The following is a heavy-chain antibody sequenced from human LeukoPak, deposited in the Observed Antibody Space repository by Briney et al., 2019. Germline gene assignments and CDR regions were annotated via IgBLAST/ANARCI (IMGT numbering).Heavy chain of an antibody. CDR1: GFTFSSYE. Sequence: GGPLRLSCAASGFTFSSYEIHWVRQAPGKGLEWVSYISSSGSTIKYADSVKGRFTISRGNAKNSLYLQMNSLRAEDTAVYFCAGGSGWIHDYWGQGTLVTVSS. V-gene: IGHV3-48*03. J-gene: IGHJ4*02. D-gene: IGHD6-19*01. CDR3: AGGSGWIHDY. CDR2: ISSSGSTI.